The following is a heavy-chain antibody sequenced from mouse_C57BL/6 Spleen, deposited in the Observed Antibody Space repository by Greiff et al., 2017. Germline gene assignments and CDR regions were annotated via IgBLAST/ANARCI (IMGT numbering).Heavy chain of an antibody. CDR3: ARPIYYDYGAYAMDY. CDR1: GYTFTSYW. V-gene: IGHV1-64*01. Sequence: VQLQQPGAELVKPGASVKLSCKASGYTFTSYWMHWVKQRPGQGLEWIGMIHPNSGSTNYNEKFKSKATLTVDKSSSTAYMQLSSLTSEDSAVYYCARPIYYDYGAYAMDYWGQGTSVTVSS. D-gene: IGHD2-4*01. J-gene: IGHJ4*01. CDR2: IHPNSGST.